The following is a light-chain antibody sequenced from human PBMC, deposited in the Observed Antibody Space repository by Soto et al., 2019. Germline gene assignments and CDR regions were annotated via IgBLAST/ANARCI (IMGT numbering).Light chain of an antibody. J-gene: IGLJ1*01. CDR2: EVS. CDR3: NSYTSSTILDV. V-gene: IGLV2-14*01. CDR1: GSDTGGYDF. Sequence: SLLTKPACVSGSRGQSITISCTGSGSDTGGYDFVSWYQHHPDKAPKLIIYEVSYRPSGVSNRFSGSKSGNTASLTISGLQAEDEADYYCNSYTSSTILDVLGTGTKVTVL.